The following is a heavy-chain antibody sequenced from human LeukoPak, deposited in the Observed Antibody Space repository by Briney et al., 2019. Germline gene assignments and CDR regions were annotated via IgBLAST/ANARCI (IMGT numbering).Heavy chain of an antibody. CDR3: ARGPLRNGYPNTDAFDI. Sequence: SETLSLTCAVYGGSFSGYYWSWIRQPPGKGLEWIGEINHSGSTNYNPSLKSRVTMSVDTSKNQFSLKLSSVTAADTAVYYCARGPLRNGYPNTDAFDIWGQGTMVTVSS. D-gene: IGHD1-1*01. CDR1: GGSFSGYY. J-gene: IGHJ3*02. CDR2: INHSGST. V-gene: IGHV4-34*01.